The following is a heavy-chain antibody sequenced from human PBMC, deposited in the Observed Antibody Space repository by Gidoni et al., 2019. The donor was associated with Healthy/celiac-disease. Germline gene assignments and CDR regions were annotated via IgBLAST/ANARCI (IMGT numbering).Heavy chain of an antibody. J-gene: IGHJ4*02. CDR2: ISYDGSNK. CDR1: GFTFSSYA. Sequence: QVQLVESGGGVVQPGRSLRRSCAASGFTFSSYAMHWGRQASGKGLEWVAVISYDGSNKYYAYSVEGRFTISRDNSKNTLYLQMNSLRAEDTAVYYCAREWDYDSSGYPYLDYWGQGTLVTVSS. D-gene: IGHD3-22*01. V-gene: IGHV3-30-3*01. CDR3: AREWDYDSSGYPYLDY.